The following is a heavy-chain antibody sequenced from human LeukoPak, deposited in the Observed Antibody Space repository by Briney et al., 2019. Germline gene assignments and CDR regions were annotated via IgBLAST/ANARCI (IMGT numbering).Heavy chain of an antibody. J-gene: IGHJ3*02. Sequence: PSETLSLTCAVYGGSFSGYYWSWLRQPPRKGLEWIGEINHSGSNNYNPSLKRRVTISVNTSKNHFSLKLSTVTAAETAVYYCARGIMLLPHGGRAYDIWGQGTMVIVSA. CDR1: GGSFSGYY. V-gene: IGHV4-34*01. D-gene: IGHD2-8*01. CDR2: INHSGSN. CDR3: ARGIMLLPHGGRAYDI.